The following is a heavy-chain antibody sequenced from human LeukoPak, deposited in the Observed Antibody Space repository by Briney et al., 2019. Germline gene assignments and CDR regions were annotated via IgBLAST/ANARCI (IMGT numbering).Heavy chain of an antibody. CDR2: IDETWNT. CDR1: GGSISCYH. D-gene: IGHD3-22*01. Sequence: SETLSLTCTVSGGSISCYHWSWIRQSPGKGLEWIGYIDETWNTNYSPSLKSRVTMSLDMSKSQFSLEMNSVTAADTAMFYCARLDRPGGRTGDVFDVWGQGTMVTVSS. V-gene: IGHV4-59*08. J-gene: IGHJ3*01. CDR3: ARLDRPGGRTGDVFDV.